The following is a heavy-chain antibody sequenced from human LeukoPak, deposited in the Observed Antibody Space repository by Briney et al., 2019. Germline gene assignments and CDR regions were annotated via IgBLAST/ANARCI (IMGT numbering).Heavy chain of an antibody. D-gene: IGHD2-21*02. CDR3: ERDGTYCGSDCDPPDALDI. J-gene: IGHJ3*02. CDR1: GVSISGYY. V-gene: IGHV4-4*07. Sequence: SETLSLTCTVSGVSISGYYWSWIRQPAGKGLEWLGRFKSRVTMSVDMSKNQFSLKLTSVTAADTAVYYCERDGTYCGSDCDPPDALDIWGQGTMVTVSS.